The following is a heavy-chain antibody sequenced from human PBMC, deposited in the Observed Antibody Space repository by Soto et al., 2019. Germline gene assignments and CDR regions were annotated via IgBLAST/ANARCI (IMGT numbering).Heavy chain of an antibody. Sequence: GGSLRLSCGASGFTFSSYAMHWGRQAPGKGLEYVSAISSNGGSTYYADSVKGRFTISRDNSKNTLYLQMGSLRAEDMAVYYCARGITIFGVVPLLYGMDVWGQGTTVTVSS. D-gene: IGHD3-3*01. V-gene: IGHV3-64*02. CDR2: ISSNGGST. CDR3: ARGITIFGVVPLLYGMDV. J-gene: IGHJ6*02. CDR1: GFTFSSYA.